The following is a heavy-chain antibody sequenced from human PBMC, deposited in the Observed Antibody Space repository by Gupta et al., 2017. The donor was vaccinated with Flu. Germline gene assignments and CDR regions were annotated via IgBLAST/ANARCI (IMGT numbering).Heavy chain of an antibody. D-gene: IGHD3-22*01. V-gene: IGHV1-69*06. Sequence: QGLEWMGGIIPIFGTANYAQKFQGRVTITADKSTSTAYMELSSLRSEDTAVYYCARFPPSYYYDSSWAYFDYWGQGTLVTVSS. J-gene: IGHJ4*02. CDR2: IIPIFGTA. CDR3: ARFPPSYYYDSSWAYFDY.